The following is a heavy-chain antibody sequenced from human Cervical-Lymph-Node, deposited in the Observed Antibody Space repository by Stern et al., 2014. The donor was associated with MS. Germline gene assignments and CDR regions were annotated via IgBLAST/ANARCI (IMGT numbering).Heavy chain of an antibody. J-gene: IGHJ4*02. Sequence: QITLKEYGPTLVKPTQTLTLTCTFSGFSLSTSGVGVGWIRQPPGKALEWLAIIYWDDDKYYSPSLRSRLTIAKDTSKNQVVLTMSNMDPVDTATYYCAHRTTMTTVDYWGQGTLVTVSS. D-gene: IGHD4-17*01. CDR3: AHRTTMTTVDY. V-gene: IGHV2-5*02. CDR1: GFSLSTSGVG. CDR2: IYWDDDK.